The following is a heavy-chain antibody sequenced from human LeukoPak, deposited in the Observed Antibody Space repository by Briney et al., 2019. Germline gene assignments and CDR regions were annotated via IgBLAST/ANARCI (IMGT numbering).Heavy chain of an antibody. CDR1: GFTFSSYS. V-gene: IGHV3-48*02. Sequence: GGSLTLSCAASGFTFSSYSMNWVRQAPGKGLEWVLYIRSSSSTIYYADSVKGRFTISRDNAKNSLYLQMNSLRDEDTAVYYCARDPNAYFDYWGQGTLVTVSS. J-gene: IGHJ4*02. CDR2: IRSSSSTI. CDR3: ARDPNAYFDY.